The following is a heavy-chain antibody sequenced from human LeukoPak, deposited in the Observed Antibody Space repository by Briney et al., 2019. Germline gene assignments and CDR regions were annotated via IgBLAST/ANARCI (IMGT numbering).Heavy chain of an antibody. CDR3: ARAGGSGWFDP. CDR1: GFTFRNYW. V-gene: IGHV3-74*01. Sequence: GGSLRLSCAASGFTFRNYWMHWVRQAPGKGLVWVSRINIDGSTRYADSVEGRFTISRDNAKNTLYLQMNSLRAEDTAVYYCARAGGSGWFDPWGQGTLVTVSS. D-gene: IGHD3-10*01. CDR2: INIDGST. J-gene: IGHJ5*02.